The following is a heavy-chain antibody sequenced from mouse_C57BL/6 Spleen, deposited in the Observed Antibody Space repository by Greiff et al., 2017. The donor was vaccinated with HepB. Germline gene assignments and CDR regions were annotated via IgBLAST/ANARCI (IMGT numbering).Heavy chain of an antibody. CDR1: GYTFTSYW. J-gene: IGHJ3*01. CDR3: ARGDSSGYVAY. D-gene: IGHD3-2*02. Sequence: QVQLKQPGAELVMPGASVKLSCKASGYTFTSYWMHWVKQRPGQGLEWIGEIDPSDSYTNYNQKFKGKSTLTVDKSSSTAYMQLSSLTSEDSAVYYCARGDSSGYVAYWGQGTLVTVSA. V-gene: IGHV1-69*01. CDR2: IDPSDSYT.